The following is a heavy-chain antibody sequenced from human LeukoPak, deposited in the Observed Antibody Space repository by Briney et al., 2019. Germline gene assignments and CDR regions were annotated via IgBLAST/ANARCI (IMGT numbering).Heavy chain of an antibody. V-gene: IGHV3-21*01. Sequence: GGSLRLSCAASGFTFSSYNMNWVRQAPGKGLEWVSSISSSSSYIYYADSVKGRFTISRDNAKNSLYLQMNSLRAEDTAVYYCARDEAAAAPGAFDIWGQGTMVTVSS. J-gene: IGHJ3*02. CDR1: GFTFSSYN. CDR3: ARDEAAAAPGAFDI. CDR2: ISSSSSYI. D-gene: IGHD6-13*01.